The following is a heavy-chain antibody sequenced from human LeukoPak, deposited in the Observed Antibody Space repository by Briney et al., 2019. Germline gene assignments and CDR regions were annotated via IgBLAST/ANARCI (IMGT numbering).Heavy chain of an antibody. CDR2: INPYSGGT. CDR1: GYTFTGYY. J-gene: IGHJ3*02. D-gene: IGHD3-3*01. CDR3: ARDFGIEAAFDI. V-gene: IGHV1-2*02. Sequence: APVKVSCKASGYTFTGYYIHWVRQAPGQGLEWMGWINPYSGGTNYAQKFQGRVTMTRDTSISTAYMELSRLRSDDTAVYYCARDFGIEAAFDIWGQGTLVTVSS.